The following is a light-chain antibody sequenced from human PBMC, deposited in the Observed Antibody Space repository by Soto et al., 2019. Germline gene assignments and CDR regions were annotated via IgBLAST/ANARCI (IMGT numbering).Light chain of an antibody. CDR3: QQSFTTPWT. V-gene: IGKV1-39*01. J-gene: IGKJ1*01. CDR1: QSISTY. CDR2: AAS. Sequence: DIQMTQYPSSLSASVGDRVTITCRASQSISTYLSWYQHKPGKAPKLLILAASSLQSGVPSRFSGSGVGTDFTVTISSLQPEDFATYYCQQSFTTPWTFGQGTKVDI.